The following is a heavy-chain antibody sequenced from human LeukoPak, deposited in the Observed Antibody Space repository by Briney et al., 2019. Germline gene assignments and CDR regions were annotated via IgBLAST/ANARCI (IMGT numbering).Heavy chain of an antibody. CDR3: AVPKGTTGTTPDAFDI. CDR2: IYPGDSDT. D-gene: IGHD1-1*01. V-gene: IGHV5-51*01. J-gene: IGHJ3*02. Sequence: GESLKISCKGSGYSFTSYWIGWVRQMPGKGLEWMGSIYPGDSDTRYSPSFQGQVTISADKSISTAYLQWSSLKASDTAMYYCAVPKGTTGTTPDAFDIWGQGTMVTVSS. CDR1: GYSFTSYW.